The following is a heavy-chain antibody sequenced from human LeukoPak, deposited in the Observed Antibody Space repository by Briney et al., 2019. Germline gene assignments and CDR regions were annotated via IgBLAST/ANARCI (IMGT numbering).Heavy chain of an antibody. V-gene: IGHV1-3*01. D-gene: IGHD1-14*01. CDR3: ARDTGQNYFDY. CDR1: GYTFTSYA. Sequence: ASVKVSCTASGYTFTSYAMHWVRQAPGQRLEWMGWINAGNGNTKYSQKFQGRVTITRDTSASTAYMELSSLRSEDTAVYYCARDTGQNYFDYWGQGTLVTVSS. CDR2: INAGNGNT. J-gene: IGHJ4*02.